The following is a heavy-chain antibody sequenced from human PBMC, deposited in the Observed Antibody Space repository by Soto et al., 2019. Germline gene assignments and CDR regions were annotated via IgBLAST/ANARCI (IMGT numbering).Heavy chain of an antibody. CDR1: GFTFDDYG. CDR3: AKENLWFGELDYYYYYGMDV. V-gene: IGHV3-20*04. D-gene: IGHD3-10*01. J-gene: IGHJ6*02. Sequence: PGGSLRLSCAASGFTFDDYGMSWVRQAPGKGLEWVSGINWNGGSTGYADSVKGRFTISRDNAKNSLYLQMNSLRAEDTAVYYCAKENLWFGELDYYYYYGMDVWGQGTTVTVSS. CDR2: INWNGGST.